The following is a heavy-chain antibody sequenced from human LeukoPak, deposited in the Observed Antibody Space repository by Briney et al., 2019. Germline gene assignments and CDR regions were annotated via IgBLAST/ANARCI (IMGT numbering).Heavy chain of an antibody. CDR2: ISGSGDTT. Sequence: GGSLRLSCAASGFTSSSYAMNSGRQAPEKGLEWVSGISGSGDTTYYADSVKGRITISRDNSKNTLYLQMNSLRGEDTAVYYCARGYCSGGSCSYTYWGQGTLVTVSS. CDR3: ARGYCSGGSCSYTY. V-gene: IGHV3-23*01. CDR1: GFTSSSYA. J-gene: IGHJ4*02. D-gene: IGHD2-15*01.